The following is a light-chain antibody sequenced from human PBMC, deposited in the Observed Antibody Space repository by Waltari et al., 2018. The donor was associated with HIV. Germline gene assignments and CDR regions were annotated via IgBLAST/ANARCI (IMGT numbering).Light chain of an antibody. Sequence: EIVLTQSPGTLSFSPGERATLSCRCRQSVSSSNFDWDQQKPDQPPRLLIYGASSRATGIPDRFSGSGCGTDFTLIISRLEPEDSAVYYCQQYGSSPALTFGGGTKVEIK. CDR2: GAS. CDR3: QQYGSSPALT. V-gene: IGKV3-20*01. CDR1: QSVSSSN. J-gene: IGKJ4*01.